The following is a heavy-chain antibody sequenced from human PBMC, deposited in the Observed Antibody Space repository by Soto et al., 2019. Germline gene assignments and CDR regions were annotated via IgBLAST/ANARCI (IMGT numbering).Heavy chain of an antibody. CDR2: IYESGST. CDR1: GGSISSGGYS. Sequence: PSETLSLTCAVSGGSISSGGYSWSWIRQTPGKGMEWIGYIYESGSTNYNKSLKSRVTISVDRSKNLVSLRMTSVTAADTAIYYCARELRARFDPWGQGTLVTV. CDR3: ARELRARFDP. J-gene: IGHJ5*02. D-gene: IGHD3-16*01. V-gene: IGHV4-30-2*01.